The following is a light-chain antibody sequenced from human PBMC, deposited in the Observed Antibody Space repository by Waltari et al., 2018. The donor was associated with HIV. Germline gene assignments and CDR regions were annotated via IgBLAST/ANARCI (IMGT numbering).Light chain of an antibody. Sequence: DIQMTPSPSSLSASVGDRVTITCRASQRIRNYLNWYQYQPGKAPNLLIYGASKLETGVPARFRGSGAGTDCNLTISSLQPEDSETYYCQESYTTPRAFGGGTKVEIK. J-gene: IGKJ4*02. V-gene: IGKV1-39*01. CDR3: QESYTTPRA. CDR1: QRIRNY. CDR2: GAS.